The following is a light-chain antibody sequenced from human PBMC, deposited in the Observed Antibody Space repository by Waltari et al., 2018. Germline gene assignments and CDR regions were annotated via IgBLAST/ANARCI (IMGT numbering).Light chain of an antibody. Sequence: DTKLTRSPSSLSASEGDTATITCRASQGVSRYLNWDQQSPGEAPNLLIFTTSNWQGGVPSRFSGSGSGTEFILTINSLQPEDFATYYCQQADGIPFTFGQGTKEEVK. V-gene: IGKV1-39*01. J-gene: IGKJ2*01. CDR1: QGVSRY. CDR2: TTS. CDR3: QQADGIPFT.